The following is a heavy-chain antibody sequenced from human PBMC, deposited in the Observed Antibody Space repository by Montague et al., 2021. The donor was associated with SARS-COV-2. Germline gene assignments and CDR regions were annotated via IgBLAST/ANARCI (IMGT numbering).Heavy chain of an antibody. Sequence: SETLSLTCTVSGGSISSSSYYWGWIRQLPGKGLEWIGSIYYSGXTXYXXXXKXRVIISVGTSKNQFSLKLRSVTTADTAVYYCARDTRITMIVVVQGYGMDVWGQGTTVTVSS. CDR3: ARDTRITMIVVVQGYGMDV. CDR2: IYYSGXT. D-gene: IGHD3-22*01. V-gene: IGHV4-39*07. J-gene: IGHJ6*02. CDR1: GGSISSSSYY.